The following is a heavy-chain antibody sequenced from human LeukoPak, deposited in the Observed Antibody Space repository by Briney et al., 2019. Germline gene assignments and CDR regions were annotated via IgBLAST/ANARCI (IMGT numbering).Heavy chain of an antibody. CDR2: IYPGESDT. D-gene: IGHD6-19*01. J-gene: IGHJ4*02. CDR3: ARPRIAVAGRGYYFDY. CDR1: GYSFTSYW. V-gene: IGHV5-51*01. Sequence: GESLKIPCKASGYSFTSYWIGWVRQMPGKGLEWMEIIYPGESDTRASPSFQGQVTISADKSISTAYLQWSSLKASDTAMYYCARPRIAVAGRGYYFDYWGQGTLVTVSS.